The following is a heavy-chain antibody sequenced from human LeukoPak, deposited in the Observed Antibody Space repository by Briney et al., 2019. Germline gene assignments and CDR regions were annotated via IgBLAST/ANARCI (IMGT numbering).Heavy chain of an antibody. D-gene: IGHD3-3*01. CDR2: IKEDGSAK. J-gene: IGHJ4*02. CDR3: AKDDEGYY. Sequence: GGSLRLSCAASGFTFSKACMSSLRQTPEKGVEWVANIKEDGSAKYYVDSVKGGFTIYRDNAKNSLYLQMNSLRAEDTAVYYCAKDDEGYYWGQGILVTVSS. CDR1: GFTFSKAC. V-gene: IGHV3-7*04.